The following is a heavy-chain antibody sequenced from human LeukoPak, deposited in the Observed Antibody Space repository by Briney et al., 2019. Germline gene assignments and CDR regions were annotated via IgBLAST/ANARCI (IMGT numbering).Heavy chain of an antibody. CDR1: GYSISSGYY. Sequence: KSSETLSLTCAVSGYSISSGYYWGWIRQPPGNGLEYIGSIHHGGSTYYNPSLKSRVAISVDTSKNQFSLKLRSVTAADTAVYYCARHAMRPDWFDPWGQGTQVTVSS. CDR3: ARHAMRPDWFDP. CDR2: IHHGGST. J-gene: IGHJ5*02. V-gene: IGHV4-38-2*01.